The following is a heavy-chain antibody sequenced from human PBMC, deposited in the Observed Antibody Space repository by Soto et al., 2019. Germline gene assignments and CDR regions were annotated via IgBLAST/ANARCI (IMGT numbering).Heavy chain of an antibody. D-gene: IGHD4-17*01. CDR2: IYWDDDK. Sequence: QITLKESGPTLVRPTQTLTLTCTFSGFSLNTSGVGVGWIRQPPGKALEWLALIYWDDDKRYSPSLKTRLTITKHTSKNQVVITMTNMDPVDTATYYCAHSFYGDYVEWKHRNWFDPWGQGTLVTVSS. V-gene: IGHV2-5*02. CDR1: GFSLNTSGVG. J-gene: IGHJ5*02. CDR3: AHSFYGDYVEWKHRNWFDP.